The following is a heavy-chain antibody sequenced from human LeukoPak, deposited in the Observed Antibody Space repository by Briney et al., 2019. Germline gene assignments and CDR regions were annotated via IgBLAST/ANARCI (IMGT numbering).Heavy chain of an antibody. Sequence: SVKVSCKASGGTFSSYAISWVRQAPGQGLEWMGGIIPIFGTANYAQKFQGRVTITADKSTSTAYMELSSLRSEDTAVYYCAKDLGYDYVRGEGNFYDYWGQGTLVTVSS. V-gene: IGHV1-69*06. CDR2: IIPIFGTA. J-gene: IGHJ4*02. CDR3: AKDLGYDYVRGEGNFYDY. CDR1: GGTFSSYA. D-gene: IGHD3-16*01.